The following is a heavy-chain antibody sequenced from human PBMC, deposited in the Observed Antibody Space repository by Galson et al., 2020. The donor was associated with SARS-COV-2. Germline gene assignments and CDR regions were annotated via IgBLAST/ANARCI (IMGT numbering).Heavy chain of an antibody. CDR2: IYYSGST. J-gene: IGHJ4*02. Sequence: SETLSLTCTVSGGSISSSSYYWGWIRQPPGKGLEWIGNIYYSGSTYYNPSVQSRVTIFADMSKNQISLKLSSVIAADTAVYYCASRGRWELPADYWVQGTLVTVSS. V-gene: IGHV4-39*01. D-gene: IGHD1-26*01. CDR3: ASRGRWELPADY. CDR1: GGSISSSSYY.